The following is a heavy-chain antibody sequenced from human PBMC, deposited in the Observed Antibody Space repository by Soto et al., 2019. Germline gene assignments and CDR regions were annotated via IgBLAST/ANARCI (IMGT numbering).Heavy chain of an antibody. CDR2: INPSGGST. Sequence: GASVKVSCKASGYTFTSHYMHWVRQAPGQGLEWMGIINPSGGSTSYAQKFQGRVTMTRDTSTSTVYMELSSLRSEDTAVYYCARDRSEGYCSSTSCYVWYYYYYYGMDVWGQGTTVTVSS. D-gene: IGHD2-2*01. CDR3: ARDRSEGYCSSTSCYVWYYYYYYGMDV. J-gene: IGHJ6*02. V-gene: IGHV1-46*03. CDR1: GYTFTSHY.